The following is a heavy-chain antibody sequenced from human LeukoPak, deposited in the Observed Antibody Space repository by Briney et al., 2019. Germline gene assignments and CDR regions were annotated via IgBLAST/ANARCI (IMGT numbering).Heavy chain of an antibody. J-gene: IGHJ4*02. CDR3: ARDSGGSGSPDY. CDR1: GYTFISYY. D-gene: IGHD1-26*01. CDR2: INPSGGST. V-gene: IGHV1-46*01. Sequence: ASVKFSCKASGYTFISYYMHWVRQVHGQGLEWMGIINPSGGSTSDAQKFQGRVTMTRDMSTSTVYMEPSSLSSEDTAVYYCARDSGGSGSPDYWGQGTLVTVSS.